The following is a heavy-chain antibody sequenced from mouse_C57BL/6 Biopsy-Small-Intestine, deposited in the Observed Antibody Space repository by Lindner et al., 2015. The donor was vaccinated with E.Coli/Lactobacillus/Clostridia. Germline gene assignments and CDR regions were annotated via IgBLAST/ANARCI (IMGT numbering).Heavy chain of an antibody. V-gene: IGHV3-1*01. D-gene: IGHD1-1*01. CDR2: MSYSGST. CDR1: GYSITSGYD. CDR3: ARGVASPYYFDY. Sequence: VQLQESGPGLVKPSQTVFLTCTVTGYSITSGYDWHWIRHFPGNKLEWMGYMSYSGSTNYNPSLKSRISITHDTSKNHFFLKLNSVTTEDTATYYCARGVASPYYFDYWGQGTTLTVSS. J-gene: IGHJ2*01.